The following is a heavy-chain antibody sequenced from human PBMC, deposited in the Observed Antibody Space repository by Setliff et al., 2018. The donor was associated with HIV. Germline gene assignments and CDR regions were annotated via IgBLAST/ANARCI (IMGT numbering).Heavy chain of an antibody. CDR2: FDPEDGET. CDR1: GYTLTELS. D-gene: IGHD6-13*01. Sequence: VASVKVSCKISGYTLTELSIHWVRQAPGKGLEWMANFDPEDGETFYAQKFQGRLTMTEDTSTDTAYMELISLRSDDTAMYYCATDPGYSSTWYSESFQHWGQGTVVTVSS. CDR3: ATDPGYSSTWYSESFQH. V-gene: IGHV1-24*01. J-gene: IGHJ1*01.